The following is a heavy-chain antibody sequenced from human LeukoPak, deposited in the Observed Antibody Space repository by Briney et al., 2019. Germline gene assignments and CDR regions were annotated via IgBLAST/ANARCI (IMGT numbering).Heavy chain of an antibody. CDR3: ASDRGGSYVDFSGFDY. V-gene: IGHV3-21*01. CDR2: ISSSSTYI. J-gene: IGHJ4*02. CDR1: GFTFSTYS. D-gene: IGHD1-26*01. Sequence: GGSLRLSCAASGFTFSTYSMNWVRQAPGKGLEWVSSISSSSTYIFYADSVKGRFTISRDNAKNSLYLQMSSLRAEDTAVYYCASDRGGSYVDFSGFDYWGQRTLVTVSS.